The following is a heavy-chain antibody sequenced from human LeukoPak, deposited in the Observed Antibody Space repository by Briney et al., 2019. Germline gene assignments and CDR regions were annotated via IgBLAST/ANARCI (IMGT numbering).Heavy chain of an antibody. Sequence: GGSLRLSCAASGFTFSSYWMHWVRQAPGKGLVGVSRINNDGSSTNYADSVKGRFTISRDNAKNTLYLQMNSLRAEDTAVYYCARDCSSTSCYRSGLDPWGQGTLVTVSS. CDR2: INNDGSST. CDR1: GFTFSSYW. J-gene: IGHJ5*02. CDR3: ARDCSSTSCYRSGLDP. V-gene: IGHV3-74*01. D-gene: IGHD2-2*01.